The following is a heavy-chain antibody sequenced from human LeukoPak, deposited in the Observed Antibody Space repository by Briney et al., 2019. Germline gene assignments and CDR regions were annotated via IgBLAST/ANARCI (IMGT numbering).Heavy chain of an antibody. CDR1: GFTFSNYW. Sequence: PGGSLRLSCAASGFTFSNYWMSWVRQAPGKGLEWVSAISGSGGSTYYADSVKGRFTISRDNSKNTLYVQMNSLRAEDTAVYYCATKPSSTWYFDYWGQGTLVTVSS. V-gene: IGHV3-23*01. J-gene: IGHJ4*02. D-gene: IGHD6-13*01. CDR3: ATKPSSTWYFDY. CDR2: ISGSGGST.